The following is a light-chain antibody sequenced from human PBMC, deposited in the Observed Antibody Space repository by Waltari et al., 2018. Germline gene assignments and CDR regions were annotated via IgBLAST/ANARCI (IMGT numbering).Light chain of an antibody. CDR3: SAWDSSLSTHV. Sequence: QSVLTQPPSASGAPGQRVTIYCTGSSSNIGAGSYDSWYQQFPGTAPKLLIYENNIRPSGVSDRFSGSKSGTSASLTITGLLSEDEADYSCSAWDSSLSTHVFGGGTKVTVL. CDR1: SSNIGAGSY. V-gene: IGLV1-40*01. J-gene: IGLJ6*01. CDR2: ENN.